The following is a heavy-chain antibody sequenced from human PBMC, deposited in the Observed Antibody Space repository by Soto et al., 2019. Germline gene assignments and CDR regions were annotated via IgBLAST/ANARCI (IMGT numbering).Heavy chain of an antibody. CDR3: ARDGIMGSPKSTYFDF. V-gene: IGHV1-69*01. Sequence: QVQLVQSGAEVKKPGSSVNVSCKASGGTFTTQGISWVRQAPGQGLEWMGGFIPIFVTSNYAQKFQGRVTITADRSTSRAYMELSSLRSDDTAIYYCARDGIMGSPKSTYFDFWGQGTLVTVSS. CDR2: FIPIFVTS. D-gene: IGHD1-26*01. J-gene: IGHJ4*02. CDR1: GGTFTTQG.